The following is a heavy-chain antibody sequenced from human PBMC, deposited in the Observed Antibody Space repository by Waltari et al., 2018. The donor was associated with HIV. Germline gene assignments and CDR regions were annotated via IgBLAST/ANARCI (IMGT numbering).Heavy chain of an antibody. CDR3: VHRGYYFASGIYYPSDGVDV. J-gene: IGHJ6*02. CDR2: LYWNDDK. V-gene: IGHV2-5*01. CDR1: GLSLSADGVG. Sequence: QITLKESGPALVKPTQTLTLTCTFSGLSLSADGVGVGWVRQPPGKALEWLALLYWNDDKRYSPSMKNRLAITRGTSKNQVVLTMTNMDPVDTATFYCVHRGYYFASGIYYPSDGVDVWGQGTTVTVSS. D-gene: IGHD3-10*01.